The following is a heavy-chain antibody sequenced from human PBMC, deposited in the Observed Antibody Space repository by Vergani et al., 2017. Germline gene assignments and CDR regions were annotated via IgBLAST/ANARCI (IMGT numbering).Heavy chain of an antibody. J-gene: IGHJ4*02. Sequence: QVLLQESGPGLVKPSETLSLTCTVSGGSISSGSYYWSWIRQPAGKGLEWIGRIYTSGSTNYNPSLKSRVTMSVDTSKNQFSLKLSSVTAADTAVYYCARYGETYYYDSSGYAFDYWGQGTLVTVSS. CDR2: IYTSGST. CDR3: ARYGETYYYDSSGYAFDY. V-gene: IGHV4-61*02. D-gene: IGHD3-22*01. CDR1: GGSISSGSYY.